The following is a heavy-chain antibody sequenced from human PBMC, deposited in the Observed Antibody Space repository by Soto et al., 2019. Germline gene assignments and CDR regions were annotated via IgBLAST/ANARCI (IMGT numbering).Heavy chain of an antibody. CDR1: GFTFSSYA. J-gene: IGHJ4*02. Sequence: GGSLRLSCAASGFTFSSYAMSWVRQAPGKGLEWVSAISGSGGSTYYADSVKGRFTISRDNSKNTLYLQMNSLRAEDTAVYYCAKDSYRYYYDSSGYRTPLDYWGQGTLVTVSS. CDR3: AKDSYRYYYDSSGYRTPLDY. V-gene: IGHV3-23*01. CDR2: ISGSGGST. D-gene: IGHD3-22*01.